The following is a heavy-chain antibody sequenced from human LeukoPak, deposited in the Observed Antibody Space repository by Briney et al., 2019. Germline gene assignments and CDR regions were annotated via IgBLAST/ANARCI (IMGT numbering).Heavy chain of an antibody. V-gene: IGHV3-23*01. Sequence: GGSLRLSCAASGFTFSNYAVSWVRQAPGKGLEWVSIVGGRGVKTYYADSVKGRFTISRDNSKNTVYLQMNSLRAEDTAVYYCAKRGDCSGTCTYDYWGQGTLVTVSS. CDR1: GFTFSNYA. CDR2: VGGRGVKT. J-gene: IGHJ4*02. CDR3: AKRGDCSGTCTYDY. D-gene: IGHD2-2*01.